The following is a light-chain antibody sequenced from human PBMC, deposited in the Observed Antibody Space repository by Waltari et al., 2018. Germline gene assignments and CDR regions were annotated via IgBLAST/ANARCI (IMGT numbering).Light chain of an antibody. J-gene: IGKJ4*01. CDR1: QDISSW. V-gene: IGKV1D-12*01. CDR3: QQANSFPLT. CDR2: TAS. Sequence: DIQMTQSPSSVSASVGDRVTITCRESQDISSWLAWYQQKPGKAPNLLIYTASSLQSGVPSRFSGSGSGTDFTLTINSLQPEDFATYYCQQANSFPLTFGGGTKVEIK.